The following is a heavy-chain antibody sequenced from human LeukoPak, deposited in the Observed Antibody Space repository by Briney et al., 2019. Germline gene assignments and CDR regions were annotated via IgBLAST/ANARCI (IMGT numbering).Heavy chain of an antibody. CDR1: GGTFSSYA. CDR3: AKTSEIQLWPSYVDY. Sequence: EASVKVSCKASGGTFSSYAISWVRQAPGQGLEWMGWINPNSGGTNYAQKFQGRVTMTRDTSISTVYMDLSRLRSDDTAVYYCAKTSEIQLWPSYVDYWGQGTLVTVSS. J-gene: IGHJ4*02. D-gene: IGHD5-18*01. CDR2: INPNSGGT. V-gene: IGHV1-2*02.